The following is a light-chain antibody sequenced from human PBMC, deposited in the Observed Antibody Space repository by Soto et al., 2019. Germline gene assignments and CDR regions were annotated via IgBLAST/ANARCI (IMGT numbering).Light chain of an antibody. CDR2: DAS. CDR1: QSVSSY. CDR3: QQRSNRHT. Sequence: EIVLTQSPATLSLSPGERATLSCRASQSVSSYLAWYQQKPGQAPRLLIYDASNRATGIPARFSGSGSGTDFTLTISSLEPEDCAVYYCQQRSNRHTFGGGTKVDIK. V-gene: IGKV3-11*01. J-gene: IGKJ4*01.